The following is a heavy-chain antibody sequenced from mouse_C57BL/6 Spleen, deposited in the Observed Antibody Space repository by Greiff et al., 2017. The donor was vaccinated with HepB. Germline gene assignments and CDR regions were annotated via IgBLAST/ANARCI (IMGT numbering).Heavy chain of an antibody. V-gene: IGHV5-4*01. CDR2: ISDGGRYT. Sequence: EVQLVESGGGLVKPGGSLKLSCAASGFTFSSYAMSWVRQTPEKRLEWVATISDGGRYTYYPDTVKGRFTISRDNAKNNLYLHMSHLKSEDTAMYYCARDRDYSGIWYFDVWGTGTTVTVAS. J-gene: IGHJ1*03. CDR1: GFTFSSYA. CDR3: ARDRDYSGIWYFDV. D-gene: IGHD1-1*01.